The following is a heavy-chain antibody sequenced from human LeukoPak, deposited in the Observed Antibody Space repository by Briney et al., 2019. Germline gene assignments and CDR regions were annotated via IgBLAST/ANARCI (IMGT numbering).Heavy chain of an antibody. D-gene: IGHD3-9*01. Sequence: GGSLRLSCAASGFTFSSNYMSWVRQAPGKGLEWLSVIYSGGSTYYADSVKARFTISRDNSKNTLYRQTNSLRAEGTAVYYCAREVINYDILTGYQWHYAFDIWGQGTMVTVSS. CDR3: AREVINYDILTGYQWHYAFDI. CDR2: IYSGGST. CDR1: GFTFSSNY. J-gene: IGHJ3*02. V-gene: IGHV3-53*01.